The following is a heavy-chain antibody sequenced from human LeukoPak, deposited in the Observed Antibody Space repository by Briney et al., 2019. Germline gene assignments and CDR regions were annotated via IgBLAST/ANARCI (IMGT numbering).Heavy chain of an antibody. Sequence: GGSLRLSCAASGFTFSSYAMSWVREAPGKGLEGVSAISGSGGSTYYADSVKGRFTISRDNSKNTLYLQMNSLRAEDTAVYYCAKDRGYCSSTSCSFDYWGQGTLVTVSS. V-gene: IGHV3-23*01. CDR2: ISGSGGST. D-gene: IGHD2-2*01. CDR3: AKDRGYCSSTSCSFDY. CDR1: GFTFSSYA. J-gene: IGHJ4*02.